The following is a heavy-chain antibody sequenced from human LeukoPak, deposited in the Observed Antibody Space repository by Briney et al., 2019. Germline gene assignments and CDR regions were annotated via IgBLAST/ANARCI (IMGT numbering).Heavy chain of an antibody. J-gene: IGHJ4*02. Sequence: PGGSLRLSCAAFGFTFSSYEMNWVRQAPGKGLEWVSYISSSGSTIYYADSVKGRFTISRDNAKNSLYLRMNSLRAEDTAVYYCAKALGFMVRGVPIDYWGQGTLVTVSS. CDR3: AKALGFMVRGVPIDY. CDR1: GFTFSSYE. CDR2: ISSSGSTI. D-gene: IGHD3-10*01. V-gene: IGHV3-48*03.